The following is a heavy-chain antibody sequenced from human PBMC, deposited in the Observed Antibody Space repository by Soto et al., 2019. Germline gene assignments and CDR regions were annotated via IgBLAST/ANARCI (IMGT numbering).Heavy chain of an antibody. Sequence: QVQLVESGGGVVQPGRSLRLSCAASGFTFSSYGMHWVRQAPGKGLEWVAVISYDGSNKYYADSVKGRFTISRDNSKNTLYLQMNRLRAEDTAVYCCAKDEAVAGYFDYWGQGTLVTVSS. V-gene: IGHV3-30*18. CDR1: GFTFSSYG. CDR3: AKDEAVAGYFDY. J-gene: IGHJ4*02. D-gene: IGHD6-19*01. CDR2: ISYDGSNK.